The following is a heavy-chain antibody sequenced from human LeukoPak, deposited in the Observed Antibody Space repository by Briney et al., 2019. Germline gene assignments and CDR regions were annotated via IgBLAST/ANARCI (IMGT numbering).Heavy chain of an antibody. D-gene: IGHD6-6*01. CDR2: IYYTGST. V-gene: IGHV4-59*01. CDR3: ARNGGIAARPFDY. J-gene: IGHJ4*02. Sequence: GSLRLSCAASGFTFSDYYMSWIRQAPGKGLEWIGHIYYTGSTNYNPSLKSRVSISLDTSKNQFSLRLSSVTAADTAVYYYARNGGIAARPFDYWGQGTLVTVSS. CDR1: GFTFSDYY.